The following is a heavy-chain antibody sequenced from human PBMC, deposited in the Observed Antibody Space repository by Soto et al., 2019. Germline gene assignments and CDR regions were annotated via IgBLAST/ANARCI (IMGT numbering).Heavy chain of an antibody. CDR2: INPNSGGT. CDR3: ARCPPHWGGIVKPAGYYYYGMDV. Sequence: ASVKVSCKASGYTFTGYYMHWVRQAPGQGLEWMGWINPNSGGTNYAQKFQGRVTMTRDTSIGTAYMELSRLRSDDTAVYYCARCPPHWGGIVKPAGYYYYGMDVWGQGTTVTVSS. CDR1: GYTFTGYY. D-gene: IGHD2-21*01. J-gene: IGHJ6*02. V-gene: IGHV1-2*02.